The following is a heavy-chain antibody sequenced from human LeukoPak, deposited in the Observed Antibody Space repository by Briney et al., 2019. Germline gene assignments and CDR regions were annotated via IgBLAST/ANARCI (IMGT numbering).Heavy chain of an antibody. CDR2: IKQDGSEK. D-gene: IGHD1-20*01. V-gene: IGHV3-7*01. CDR1: GFTFSSFW. Sequence: GGSLRLSCVASGFTFSSFWMIWVRQAPGKGLEWVANIKQDGSEKYYVDSVKGRFTISRDNAKNSLYLQMNSLRAEDTAVYYCASPATPGITPIDYWGQGTLVTVSS. J-gene: IGHJ4*02. CDR3: ASPATPGITPIDY.